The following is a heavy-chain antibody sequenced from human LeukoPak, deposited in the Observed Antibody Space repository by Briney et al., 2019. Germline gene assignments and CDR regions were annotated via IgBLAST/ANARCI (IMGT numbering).Heavy chain of an antibody. CDR3: AREHRYYYDSSGYYFDY. D-gene: IGHD3-22*01. V-gene: IGHV3-66*01. J-gene: IGHJ4*02. CDR2: IYSGGST. CDR1: GFTVSSNY. Sequence: PGGSLRLSCAASGFTVSSNYMSWVRQAPGKGLEWVSVIYSGGSTYYADSVKGRFTISRDNSKNTLYLQMSSLRAEDTAVYYCAREHRYYYDSSGYYFDYWGQGTLVTVSS.